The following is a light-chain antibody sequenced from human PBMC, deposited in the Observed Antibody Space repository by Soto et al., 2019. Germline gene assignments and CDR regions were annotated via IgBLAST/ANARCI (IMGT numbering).Light chain of an antibody. V-gene: IGKV1-39*01. CDR3: QQSYSSPRT. J-gene: IGKJ1*01. CDR1: WTIGHY. Sequence: DMQMSQSPSSLYASVGDRVTITCRASWTIGHYLNWYQQKPGKAPQVLIYAVSNLQSGVPSRFSGSGSGTDFTLTISSLHPEDFATYYCQQSYSSPRTFGQGTKVEVK. CDR2: AVS.